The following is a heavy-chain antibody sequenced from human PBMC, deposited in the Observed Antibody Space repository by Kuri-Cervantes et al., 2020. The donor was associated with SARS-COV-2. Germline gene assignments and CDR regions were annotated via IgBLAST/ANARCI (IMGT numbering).Heavy chain of an antibody. CDR2: ISGSGGST. V-gene: IGHV3-23*01. J-gene: IGHJ4*02. D-gene: IGHD6-6*01. CDR1: GFTFSSYA. CDR3: AKDREYSSSIGQVDY. Sequence: GGSLRLSCAASGFTFSSYAMSWVRQAPGKGLEWVSAISGSGGSTYYADSVKGRFTVSSDNSKNTLYLQMNSLRAEDTAVYYCAKDREYSSSIGQVDYWGQGTLVTVSS.